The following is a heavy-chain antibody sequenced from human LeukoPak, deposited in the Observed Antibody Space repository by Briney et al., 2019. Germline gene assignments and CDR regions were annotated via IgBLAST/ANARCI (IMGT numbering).Heavy chain of an antibody. CDR3: TKWGDYDGSTGYYDSDY. CDR2: IVGNGVST. Sequence: SGASLRLSCAASGFTFRNYAMSWVRQAPGKGLEWVSAIVGNGVSTYYADSVQGRFTISRDNSKNTLYLQMNSLRAEDTALYYCTKWGDYDGSTGYYDSDYWGQGTLVTVSS. V-gene: IGHV3-23*01. D-gene: IGHD3-9*01. CDR1: GFTFRNYA. J-gene: IGHJ4*02.